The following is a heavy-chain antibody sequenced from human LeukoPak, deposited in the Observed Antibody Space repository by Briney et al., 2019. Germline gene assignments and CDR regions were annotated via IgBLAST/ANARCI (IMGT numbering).Heavy chain of an antibody. CDR1: GGSISSYY. CDR2: ISSIGST. CDR3: ARDPTTVTKGFDV. Sequence: SETLSLTCTVSGGSISSYYWSWIRQPAGKGLEWIGYISSIGSTNYNPSLKSRVTISVDTSKKRFSLKMTSVTAADTAVYYCARDPTTVTKGFDVWGQGTMVTVSS. D-gene: IGHD4-17*01. J-gene: IGHJ3*01. V-gene: IGHV4-59*01.